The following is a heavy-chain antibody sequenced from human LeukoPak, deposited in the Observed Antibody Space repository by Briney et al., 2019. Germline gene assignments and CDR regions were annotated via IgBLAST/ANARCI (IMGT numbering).Heavy chain of an antibody. CDR1: GGSISSSSYY. V-gene: IGHV4-61*02. CDR3: AREYSYFDY. CDR2: IYTSGST. D-gene: IGHD2-21*01. J-gene: IGHJ4*02. Sequence: KPSETLSLTCTVSGGSISSSSYYWSWIRQPAGKGLEWIGRIYTSGSTNYNPSLKSRVTMSVDTSKKQFSLKLGSVTAADMAVYYCAREYSYFDYWGQGTLVTVSS.